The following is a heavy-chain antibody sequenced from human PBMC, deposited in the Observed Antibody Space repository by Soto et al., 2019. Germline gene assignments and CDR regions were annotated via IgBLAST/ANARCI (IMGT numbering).Heavy chain of an antibody. CDR2: ISSSSSTI. J-gene: IGHJ6*02. CDR1: GITFNSYS. D-gene: IGHD3-3*01. CDR3: ARDGSGFLEWLLPGMDV. V-gene: IGHV3-48*01. Sequence: PGGSLKLSCAASGITFNSYSMNRVPQAPWKGLEWVSYISSSSSTIYYADSVKGRFTISRDNAKNSLYLQMNSLRAEDTAVYYCARDGSGFLEWLLPGMDVWGQGTTVTVSS.